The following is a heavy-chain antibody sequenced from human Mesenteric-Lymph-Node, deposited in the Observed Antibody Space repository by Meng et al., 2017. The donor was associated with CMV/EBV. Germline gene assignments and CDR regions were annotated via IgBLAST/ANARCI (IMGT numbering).Heavy chain of an antibody. CDR1: GGTFSSYA. J-gene: IGHJ4*02. CDR3: ASSRLGKFDY. Sequence: KVSCKACGGTFSSYAISWVRQAPGQGLEWMGRIIPIFGTANYAQKFQGRVTITTDESTSTAYMELSSLRSEDTAVYYCASSRLGKFDYWGQGTLVTVSS. D-gene: IGHD3-16*01. V-gene: IGHV1-69*05. CDR2: IIPIFGTA.